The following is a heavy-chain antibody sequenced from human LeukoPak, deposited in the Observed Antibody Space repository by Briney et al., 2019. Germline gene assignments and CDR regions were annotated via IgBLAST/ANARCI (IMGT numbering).Heavy chain of an antibody. CDR2: ISNNDGST. D-gene: IGHD1-1*01. CDR1: GLTFSSYA. V-gene: IGHV3-23*01. CDR3: AKATGNLGN. J-gene: IGHJ4*02. Sequence: PGGSLRLSCAASGLTFSSYAMSWVRQAPGKGLEWVSTISNNDGSTYYADSVKGRFTISRDNSKNTLYLQIYTLTADDTAIYYCAKATGNLGNWGQGTQVTVSS.